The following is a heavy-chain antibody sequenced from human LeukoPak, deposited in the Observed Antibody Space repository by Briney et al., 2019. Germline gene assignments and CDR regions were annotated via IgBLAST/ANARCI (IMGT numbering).Heavy chain of an antibody. D-gene: IGHD1-1*01. CDR1: GFTFSYYA. CDR3: ARDYNWNPPDY. V-gene: IGHV3-30-3*01. CDR2: ISSDGSDK. Sequence: PGGSLRLSCAASGFTFSYYAMHWVRQAPGKGLEWVAFISSDGSDKYYADSMKGRFTISRDNSKNTLYLQMTSLRGEDTAMYYCARDYNWNPPDYWGQGTLVTVSS. J-gene: IGHJ4*02.